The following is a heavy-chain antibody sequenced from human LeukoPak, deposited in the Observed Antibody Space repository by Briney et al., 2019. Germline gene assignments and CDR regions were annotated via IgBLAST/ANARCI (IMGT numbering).Heavy chain of an antibody. CDR2: IDHSGST. CDR3: ARENSYYDSSGYYYGSGYFDY. Sequence: SETLSLTCTVSGYSISSGYYWGWIRQPPGKGLEWIGSIDHSGSTYYKPSLKSRVTISVDTSRNQFSLKLTSAAAADTAVYYCARENSYYDSSGYYYGSGYFDYWGQGTLVTVSS. J-gene: IGHJ4*02. CDR1: GYSISSGYY. V-gene: IGHV4-38-2*02. D-gene: IGHD3-22*01.